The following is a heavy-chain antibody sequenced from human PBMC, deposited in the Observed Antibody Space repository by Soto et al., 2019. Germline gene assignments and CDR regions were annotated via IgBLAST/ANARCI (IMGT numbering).Heavy chain of an antibody. CDR1: ADSXXYYY. Sequence: LSLTCIVSADSXXYYYWSWIRQFPGAGLEWIGFVYYDGSTKYNPSLESRVTMSIDTSKNQFSVKLNSVIAADTAVYYCVTYDRQSGRYSLDYWGQGSLVTVSS. J-gene: IGHJ4*02. CDR3: VTYDRQSGRYSLDY. CDR2: VYYDGST. D-gene: IGHD3-10*01. V-gene: IGHV4-59*03.